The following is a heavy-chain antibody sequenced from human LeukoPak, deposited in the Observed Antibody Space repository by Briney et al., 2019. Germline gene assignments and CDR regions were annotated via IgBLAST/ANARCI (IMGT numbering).Heavy chain of an antibody. CDR2: INWNGGST. J-gene: IGHJ5*02. D-gene: IGHD3-10*01. V-gene: IGHV3-20*01. CDR3: ARGLGFGESSLGWFDP. Sequence: GGSLRLSCAASGFTFDDYGMSWVRQAPGKGLEWVSGINWNGGSTGYADSVKGRFTISRDNAKNSLYLQMNSLRAEDTALYHCARGLGFGESSLGWFDPWGQGTLVTVSS. CDR1: GFTFDDYG.